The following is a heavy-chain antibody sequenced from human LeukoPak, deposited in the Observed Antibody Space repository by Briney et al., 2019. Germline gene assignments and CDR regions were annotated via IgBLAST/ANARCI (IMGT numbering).Heavy chain of an antibody. CDR1: GFSLSTRGVG. CDR2: IYWNDDK. V-gene: IGHV2-5*01. CDR3: AHAEGSYYDFWSGLDHFDY. J-gene: IGHJ4*02. D-gene: IGHD3-3*01. Sequence: SGPTLVNPTQTLTLTCTFSGFSLSTRGVGVGWIRQPPGKALEWLALIYWNDDKRYSPSLKSRLTITKDTSKNQVVLTMTNMDPVDTATYYCAHAEGSYYDFWSGLDHFDYWGQGTLVTVSS.